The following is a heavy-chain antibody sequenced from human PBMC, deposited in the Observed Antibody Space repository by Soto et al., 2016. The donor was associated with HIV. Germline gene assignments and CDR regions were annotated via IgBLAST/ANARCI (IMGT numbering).Heavy chain of an antibody. CDR3: ARDPKGIAAASDY. CDR1: GYSFTGYY. D-gene: IGHD6-13*01. V-gene: IGHV1-2*02. CDR2: INPNSGDT. Sequence: QVQLLQSGAEVRKPGASVKVSCKTSGYSFTGYYIHWVRQAPGQGLEWMGWINPNSGDTSYAQKFQGRVTMTRDTSISTAYMELSRLRSDDTAVYYCARDPKGIAAASDYWGQGTLVTVSS. J-gene: IGHJ4*02.